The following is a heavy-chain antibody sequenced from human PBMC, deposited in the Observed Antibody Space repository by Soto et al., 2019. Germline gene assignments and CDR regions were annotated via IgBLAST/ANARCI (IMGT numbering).Heavy chain of an antibody. CDR1: GGTFSSYT. V-gene: IGHV1-69*02. J-gene: IGHJ4*02. D-gene: IGHD1-7*01. CDR3: VTTVGNWNWKDY. Sequence: SVKVSCKASGGTFSSYTISWVRHAPGQGLEWMGRIIPILGIANYAQKFQGRVTITADKSTSTAYMELSSLRSEDTAVYYCVTTVGNWNWKDYWGQGTLVTVSS. CDR2: IIPILGIA.